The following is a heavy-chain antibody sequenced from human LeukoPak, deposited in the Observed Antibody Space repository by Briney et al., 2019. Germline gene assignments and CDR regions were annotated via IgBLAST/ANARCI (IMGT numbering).Heavy chain of an antibody. CDR3: ASWGYSSSWDAFDI. Sequence: GASVKVSCKASGYTFTGYYMHWVRQAPGQGLEWMGWINPNSGGTNYAQEFQGRVTTTRDTSISTAYMELSRLRSDDTAVYYCASWGYSSSWDAFDIWGQGTMVTISS. D-gene: IGHD6-13*01. CDR1: GYTFTGYY. V-gene: IGHV1-2*02. J-gene: IGHJ3*02. CDR2: INPNSGGT.